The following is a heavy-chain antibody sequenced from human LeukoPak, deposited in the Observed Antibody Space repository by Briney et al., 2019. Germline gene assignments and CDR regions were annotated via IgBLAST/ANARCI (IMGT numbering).Heavy chain of an antibody. Sequence: SVKVSCKASGGTFSSYAISWVRQAPGQGLEWMGGIIPIFGTANYAQKFQGRVTITADESTSTAYMELSSLRSEDTAVYYCARDHSSGYLGNYFDYWGQGTLVTVSS. D-gene: IGHD3-22*01. V-gene: IGHV1-69*13. CDR3: ARDHSSGYLGNYFDY. CDR2: IIPIFGTA. CDR1: GGTFSSYA. J-gene: IGHJ4*02.